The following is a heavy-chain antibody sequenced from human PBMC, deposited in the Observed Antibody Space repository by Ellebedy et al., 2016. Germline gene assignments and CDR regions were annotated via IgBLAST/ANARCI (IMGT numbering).Heavy chain of an antibody. CDR1: GYTFTSYG. CDR3: ARGRRDAVAGTSSYYYYGMDV. CDR2: ISAYNGNT. D-gene: IGHD6-19*01. J-gene: IGHJ6*02. Sequence: ASVKVSCKASGYTFTSYGISWVRQAPGQGLEWMGWISAYNGNTNYAQKLQGRVTMTTDTSTSTAYMELRSLRSDDTAVYYCARGRRDAVAGTSSYYYYGMDVWGQGTTVTVSS. V-gene: IGHV1-18*01.